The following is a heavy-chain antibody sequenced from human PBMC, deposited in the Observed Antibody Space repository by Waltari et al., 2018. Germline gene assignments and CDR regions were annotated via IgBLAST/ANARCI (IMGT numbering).Heavy chain of an antibody. D-gene: IGHD3-3*01. CDR1: GYTFTGYY. J-gene: IGHJ5*02. CDR2: INPNRCGT. Sequence: QVQLVQSGAEVKKPGASVKVSCKASGYTFTGYYMHWVRQAPGQGLEWMGWINPNRCGTNYAQKFQVRVTMTRDTSISTAYMELSRLRSDDTAGYYCARWGGYDFWSGDTFDPWGQGTLVTVSS. V-gene: IGHV1-2*02. CDR3: ARWGGYDFWSGDTFDP.